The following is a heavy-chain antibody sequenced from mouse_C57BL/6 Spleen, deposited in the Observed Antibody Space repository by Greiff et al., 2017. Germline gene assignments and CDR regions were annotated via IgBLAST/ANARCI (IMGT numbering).Heavy chain of an antibody. V-gene: IGHV1-55*01. Sequence: QVQLQQSGAELVKPGASVKMSCKASGYTFTSYWITWVKQRPGQGLEWIGDIYPGSGSTNYNEKFKSKATLTVDTSSSTAYMQLSSLTSEDSAVYYCASYYGNYEGGAMDYWGQGTSVTVSS. CDR3: ASYYGNYEGGAMDY. CDR2: IYPGSGST. CDR1: GYTFTSYW. J-gene: IGHJ4*01. D-gene: IGHD2-1*01.